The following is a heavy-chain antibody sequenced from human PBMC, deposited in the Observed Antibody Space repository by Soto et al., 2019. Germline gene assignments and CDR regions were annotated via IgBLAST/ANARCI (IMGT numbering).Heavy chain of an antibody. CDR2: INPSGGST. Sequence: ASVKVSCKASGYTFTSYYIRWVRQAPGQGLEWMGVINPSGGSTSYAQNFQGRVTMTRDTSTSTVYMELSSLRSEDTAVYYCVRESTPTRWLDPCGQGTLVTVSS. CDR1: GYTFTSYY. D-gene: IGHD2-2*01. CDR3: VRESTPTRWLDP. J-gene: IGHJ5*02. V-gene: IGHV1-46*03.